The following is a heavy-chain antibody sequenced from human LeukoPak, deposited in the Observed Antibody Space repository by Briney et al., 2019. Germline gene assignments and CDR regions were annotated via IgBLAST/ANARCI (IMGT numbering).Heavy chain of an antibody. CDR2: IYYSGST. V-gene: IGHV4-39*01. J-gene: IGHJ5*02. D-gene: IGHD3-10*01. CDR1: GGSISSSSYY. Sequence: SSETLSLTCTVSGGSISSSSYYWGWIRQPPGKGLDWIGSIYYSGSTYYNPSLKSRVTISVDTSKNQFSLKLSSVTAADTAVYYCASRGVWFGGDWFDPWGQGTLVTVSS. CDR3: ASRGVWFGGDWFDP.